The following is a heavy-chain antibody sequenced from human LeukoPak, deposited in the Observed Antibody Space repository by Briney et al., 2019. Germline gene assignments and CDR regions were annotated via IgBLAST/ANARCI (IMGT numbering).Heavy chain of an antibody. CDR2: KYHSGST. D-gene: IGHD2-2*02. CDR3: ARDRSYCSSTSCYTRWFDP. Sequence: SETLSLTCGVSGFSIRNGYYWGWIRQPPGKGLEWIGSKYHSGSTHYNSSLESRVTMSVDTSKNQFSLELSSVTAADTAVYYCARDRSYCSSTSCYTRWFDPWGQGTLVTVSS. J-gene: IGHJ5*02. V-gene: IGHV4-38-2*02. CDR1: GFSIRNGYY.